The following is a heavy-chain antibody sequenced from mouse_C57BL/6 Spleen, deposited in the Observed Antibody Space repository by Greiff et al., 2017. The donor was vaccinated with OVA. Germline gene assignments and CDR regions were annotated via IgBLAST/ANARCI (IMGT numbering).Heavy chain of an antibody. CDR1: GFTFTDYY. J-gene: IGHJ4*01. Sequence: EVKLVESGGGLVQPGGSLSLSCAASGFTFTDYYMSWVRQPPGKALEWLGFIRNKANGYTTEYSASVKGRFTISRDNSQSILYLQMYDQGAEDSATCYCARYTRSYAMDYWGQGTSVTVSS. D-gene: IGHD1-1*01. CDR2: IRNKANGYTT. V-gene: IGHV7-3*01. CDR3: ARYTRSYAMDY.